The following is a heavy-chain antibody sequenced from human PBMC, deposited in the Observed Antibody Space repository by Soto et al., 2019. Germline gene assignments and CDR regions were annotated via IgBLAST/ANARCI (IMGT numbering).Heavy chain of an antibody. J-gene: IGHJ4*02. D-gene: IGHD2-15*01. CDR1: GFTVSSKY. CDR3: ARTCSGGTCSFDY. V-gene: IGHV3-66*01. Sequence: EVQLVESGGGLVQPGGSLRLSCAASGFTVSSKYISWVRQAPGKGLEWVSVIYSGGSTYYADSVKGRFTISRDNSENTLYLQMNSLRAEDTAVYYCARTCSGGTCSFDYWGQGTLVTVSS. CDR2: IYSGGST.